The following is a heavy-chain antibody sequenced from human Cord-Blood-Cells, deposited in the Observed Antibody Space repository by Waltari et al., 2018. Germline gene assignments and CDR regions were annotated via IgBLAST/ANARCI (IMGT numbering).Heavy chain of an antibody. J-gene: IGHJ4*02. V-gene: IGHV4-34*01. D-gene: IGHD3-10*01. Sequence: QVQIQQWGAGLLKPSATLSLTCAVNGGACSGYYSIWTLQPPGKGLEWIGEINHSGSTNYNPSLKSRVTISVDTSKNQFSLKLSSVTAADTAVYYCAREYGSGSYIFDYWGQGTLVTVSS. CDR1: GGACSGYY. CDR3: AREYGSGSYIFDY. CDR2: INHSGST.